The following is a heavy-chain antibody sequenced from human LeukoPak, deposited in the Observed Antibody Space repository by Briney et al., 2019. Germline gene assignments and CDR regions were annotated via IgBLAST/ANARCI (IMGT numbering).Heavy chain of an antibody. J-gene: IGHJ4*02. CDR1: GGSVSGGSYY. Sequence: SETLSLTCTVSGGSVSGGSYYWSWIRQPPGKGLEWIGYFYYTGSTNYNPSLESRVTISVDTSKNQFSLKLSSVTAADTAVYYCAREYSSGWSGTGYWGQGTLVTVSS. D-gene: IGHD6-19*01. CDR3: AREYSSGWSGTGY. CDR2: FYYTGST. V-gene: IGHV4-61*01.